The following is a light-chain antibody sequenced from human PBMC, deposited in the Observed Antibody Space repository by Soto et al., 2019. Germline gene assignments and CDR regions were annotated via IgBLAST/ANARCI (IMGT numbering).Light chain of an antibody. CDR1: QSISSW. V-gene: IGKV1-5*03. CDR2: KAS. Sequence: DIQMTQSPSTLSASVGDRVTITCRASQSISSWLAWYQQKPGKAPKLLIYKASSLGSGVPSRFSGSGSGTDFTLTISSLQPDDLASYYCQQYDHYPITFGQGTRLEIK. J-gene: IGKJ5*01. CDR3: QQYDHYPIT.